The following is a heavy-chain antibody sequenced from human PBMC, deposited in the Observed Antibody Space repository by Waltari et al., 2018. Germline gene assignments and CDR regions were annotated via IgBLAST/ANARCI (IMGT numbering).Heavy chain of an antibody. Sequence: QLQLQESGPGLVKPSETLSLTCTVSGGSISSSSYYWGWIRQPPGKGLEWIGSIYYSGSTYYNPSLKSRVTISVDTSKNQFSLKLSSVTAADTAVYYCARRGRRITIFGVVTPPDYWGQGTLVTVSS. CDR1: GGSISSSSYY. V-gene: IGHV4-39*01. J-gene: IGHJ4*02. CDR2: IYYSGST. D-gene: IGHD3-3*01. CDR3: ARRGRRITIFGVVTPPDY.